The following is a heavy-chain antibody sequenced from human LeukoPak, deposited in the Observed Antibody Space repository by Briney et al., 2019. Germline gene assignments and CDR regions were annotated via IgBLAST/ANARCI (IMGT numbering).Heavy chain of an antibody. CDR2: IDPDGSTT. V-gene: IGHV3-74*01. CDR1: GFTLSSYW. J-gene: IGHJ4*02. Sequence: GGSLRLSCAASGFTLSSYWMHWVRQAPGEGLVWVSRIDPDGSTTNYADSVKGRFTTSRDNAKNTLYLQMNSLRAEDTAVYYCARTPVESPISYDYGDYRLDFFEMTIGYFDYWGQGTLVTVSS. D-gene: IGHD4-17*01. CDR3: ARTPVESPISYDYGDYRLDFFEMTIGYFDY.